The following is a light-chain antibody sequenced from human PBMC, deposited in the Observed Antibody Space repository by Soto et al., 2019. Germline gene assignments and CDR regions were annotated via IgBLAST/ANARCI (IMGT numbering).Light chain of an antibody. V-gene: IGKV3-15*01. CDR1: QSVSSN. CDR3: QEYTNWPRT. Sequence: IVLTQSKGILSLSPGVRATLYCRASQSVSSNLACSQQKPGQAPRLLIYGASTRATCIPARFSGSLSGTKFTHTVISFQHEDCTVYSFQEYTNWPRTFGQGTKVDIK. J-gene: IGKJ1*01. CDR2: GAS.